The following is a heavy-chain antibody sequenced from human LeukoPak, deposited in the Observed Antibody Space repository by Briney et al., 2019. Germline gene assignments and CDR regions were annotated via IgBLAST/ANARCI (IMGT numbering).Heavy chain of an antibody. CDR1: GFTFSTYA. J-gene: IGHJ4*02. Sequence: QSGGSLRLSCAASGFTFSTYAMHWVRQAPGKGLEWVAVISYDGSNKYYADSVKGRFSISRDNAKNTLYLQMNSLSADDTAAYYCAIDDRGRDAYFGQGTRVTVSS. CDR2: ISYDGSNK. D-gene: IGHD5-24*01. V-gene: IGHV3-30-3*01. CDR3: AIDDRGRDAY.